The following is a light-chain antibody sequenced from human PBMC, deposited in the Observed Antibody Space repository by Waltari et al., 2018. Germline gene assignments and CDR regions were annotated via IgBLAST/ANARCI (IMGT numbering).Light chain of an antibody. CDR3: QKYESLPAT. CDR2: ETY. V-gene: IGKV3-20*01. CDR1: QSVGKY. Sequence: CRASQSVGKYLAWYQQRPGQAPRLLIYETYRRATGTPDRFSGSGSGTDFSLTISRLEPEDFAVYYCQKYESLPATFGQGTTVEIK. J-gene: IGKJ1*01.